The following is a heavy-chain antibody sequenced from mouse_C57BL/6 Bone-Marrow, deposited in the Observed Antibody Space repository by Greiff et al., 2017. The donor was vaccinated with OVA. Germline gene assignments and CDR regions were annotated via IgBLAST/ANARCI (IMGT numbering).Heavy chain of an antibody. CDR3: AKGDYGSSYPEVDV. CDR2: IWRGGST. D-gene: IGHD1-1*01. Sequence: QVQLQQSGPGLVQPSQSLSITCTVSGFSLTSYGVHWVRQSPGKGLEWLGVIWRGGSTDYNAAFMSRLSITKDNSTSQVFFKMNSLQADDTAIYYCAKGDYGSSYPEVDVWGTGTTVTVSS. V-gene: IGHV2-5*01. CDR1: GFSLTSYG. J-gene: IGHJ1*03.